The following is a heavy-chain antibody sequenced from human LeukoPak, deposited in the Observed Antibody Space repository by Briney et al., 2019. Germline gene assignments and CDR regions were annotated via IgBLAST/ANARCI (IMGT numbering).Heavy chain of an antibody. CDR1: GFPLSSSD. Sequence: GGSLRLSCAASGFPLSSSDMSWVRQAPGKGLEWVAFISYDGRNKYSADSVKGRFAISRDNSKNTLFLQMNSLRAEDTAVYYCAKPRPYGDYAGDYYYYGMDVWGQGTTATVSS. CDR3: AKPRPYGDYAGDYYYYGMDV. J-gene: IGHJ6*02. D-gene: IGHD4-17*01. CDR2: ISYDGRNK. V-gene: IGHV3-30*18.